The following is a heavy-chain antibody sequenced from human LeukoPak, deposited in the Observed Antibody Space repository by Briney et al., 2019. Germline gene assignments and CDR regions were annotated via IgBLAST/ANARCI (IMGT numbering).Heavy chain of an antibody. D-gene: IGHD3-16*01. V-gene: IGHV4-4*07. CDR1: GSSISSHS. J-gene: IGHJ4*02. CDR3: AREGGGFDY. CDR2: IFTSGST. Sequence: SETLSLTCTVSGSSISSHSWSWIRQPAGKGLEWIGRIFTSGSTYYNASLKSRVIMSVDTSKNQFSLKLSSVTAADTAVYYCAREGGGFDYWGQGTLVTVSS.